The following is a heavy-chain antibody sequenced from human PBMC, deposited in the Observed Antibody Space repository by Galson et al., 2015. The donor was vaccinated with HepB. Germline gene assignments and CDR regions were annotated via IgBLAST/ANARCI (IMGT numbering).Heavy chain of an antibody. CDR2: ISSSGITI. V-gene: IGHV3-11*01. J-gene: IGHJ3*01. Sequence: SLRLSCAASEFTFSDYYMSWIRQAPGKGLEWISYISSSGITISYADSVKGRFTISRDNAKNSLYLQMNSLRAEDTAVYFCARGSQPPRGALEVFEVWGQGTMVTASS. CDR3: ARGSQPPRGALEVFEV. D-gene: IGHD1-26*01. CDR1: EFTFSDYY.